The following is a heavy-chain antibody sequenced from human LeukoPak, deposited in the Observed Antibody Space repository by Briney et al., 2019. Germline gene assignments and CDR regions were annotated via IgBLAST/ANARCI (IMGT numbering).Heavy chain of an antibody. J-gene: IGHJ4*02. CDR1: GFTFSSCG. CDR2: ISYDGSNK. V-gene: IGHV3-30*18. Sequence: GRSLRLSCAASGFTFSSCGMHWVRQAPGKGLEWVAVISYDGSNKYYADSVKGRFTISRDNSKNTLYLQMNSLRAEDTAVYYCAKDFSWYSSDLRPSYFDYWGQGTLVTVSS. CDR3: AKDFSWYSSDLRPSYFDY. D-gene: IGHD6-19*01.